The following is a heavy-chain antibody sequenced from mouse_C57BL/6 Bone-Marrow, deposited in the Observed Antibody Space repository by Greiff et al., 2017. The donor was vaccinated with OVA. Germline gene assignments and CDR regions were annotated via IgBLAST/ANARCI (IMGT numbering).Heavy chain of an antibody. V-gene: IGHV1-19*01. J-gene: IGHJ2*01. Sequence: EVQRVESGPVLVKPGASVKMSCKASGYTFTDYYMNWVKQSHGKSLEWIGVINPYNGGTSYNQKFKGKATLTVDKSSSTAYMELNSLTSEDSAVYYCANYYDYDDFDYWGQGTTLTVS. D-gene: IGHD2-4*01. CDR2: INPYNGGT. CDR3: ANYYDYDDFDY. CDR1: GYTFTDYY.